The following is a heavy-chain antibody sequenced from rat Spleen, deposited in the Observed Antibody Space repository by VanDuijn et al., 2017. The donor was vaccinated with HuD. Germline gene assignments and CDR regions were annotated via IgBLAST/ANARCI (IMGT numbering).Heavy chain of an antibody. J-gene: IGHJ2*01. V-gene: IGHV5-25*01. CDR3: TTQWELYH. CDR1: GFTFNDYY. D-gene: IGHD5-1*01. Sequence: EVQLVESGGGLVQPGRSLKLSCAASGFTFNDYYMAWVRQAPTKGLEWVASISPSGGNTYYPDSVRGRFTISRDDAKSTLYLQMNSLRSEDTATYYCTTQWELYHWGQGVMVTVSS. CDR2: ISPSGGNT.